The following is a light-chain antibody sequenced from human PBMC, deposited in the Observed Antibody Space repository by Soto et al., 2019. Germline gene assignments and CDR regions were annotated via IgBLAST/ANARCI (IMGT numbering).Light chain of an antibody. CDR3: CSFAVTNYV. Sequence: QSALTQPRSVSGSPGQSVTISCTGTSSDVGGYNYVSWYQPHPGKAPKLMNYDVSKRLSGGPDRFSGSKSGNTASLDISGLQAGDEAAYYCCSFAVTNYVYGTRTKPT. V-gene: IGLV2-11*01. J-gene: IGLJ1*01. CDR1: SSDVGGYNY. CDR2: DVS.